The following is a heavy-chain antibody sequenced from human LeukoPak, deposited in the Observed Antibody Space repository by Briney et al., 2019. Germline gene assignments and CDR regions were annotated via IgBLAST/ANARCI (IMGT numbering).Heavy chain of an antibody. V-gene: IGHV4-59*12. Sequence: SETLSLTCTVSGGSISSYYWSWIRQPAGKGLEWIGDFHYSGNTNYNPSLKSRVTISVDKSQNQFSLKMNSVTAADTAVYYCARKGGYSDSSGYYYLLDYWGQGALVTVSS. D-gene: IGHD3-22*01. J-gene: IGHJ4*02. CDR3: ARKGGYSDSSGYYYLLDY. CDR2: FHYSGNT. CDR1: GGSISSYY.